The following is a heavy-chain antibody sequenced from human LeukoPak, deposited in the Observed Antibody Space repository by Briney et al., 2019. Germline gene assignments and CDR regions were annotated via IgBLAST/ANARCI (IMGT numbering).Heavy chain of an antibody. V-gene: IGHV4-30-2*01. J-gene: IGHJ4*02. CDR3: ASGGYSYGFDY. D-gene: IGHD5-18*01. CDR2: IYHNGNT. Sequence: SQTLSLTCAVSGGSISSGGYSWSWIRQPPGKGLEWIGYIYHNGNTYYCPSLKSRVTISVDRSKNQLSLKLSSVTAADTAMYYCASGGYSYGFDYWGQGTLVTVSS. CDR1: GGSISSGGYS.